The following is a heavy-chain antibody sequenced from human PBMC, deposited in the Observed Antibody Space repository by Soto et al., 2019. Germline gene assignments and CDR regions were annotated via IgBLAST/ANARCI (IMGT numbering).Heavy chain of an antibody. V-gene: IGHV4-30-4*01. D-gene: IGHD2-15*01. CDR1: GGSISSGDYY. J-gene: IGHJ4*02. CDR3: ARVGYCSGGSCYLGGPFDY. CDR2: IYYSGST. Sequence: SETLSLTCTVSGGSISSGDYYWSWIRQPPEKGLEWIGYIYYSGSTYYNPSLKSRVTISVDTSKNQFSLKLSSVTAADTAVYYCARVGYCSGGSCYLGGPFDYWGQGTLVTVSS.